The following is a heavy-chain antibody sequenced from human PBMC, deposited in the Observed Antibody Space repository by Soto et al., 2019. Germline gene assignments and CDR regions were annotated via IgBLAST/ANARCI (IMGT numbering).Heavy chain of an antibody. V-gene: IGHV4-39*07. D-gene: IGHD2-21*01. J-gene: IGHJ5*02. Sequence: LSLTCTVSGGSIGGSNYFWGWIRQSPGTGLEWLGTIYSSGNTNYNPSLRSRVAISIDTSKNQLSLNLRSVSAADTAVYYCARGRGEFDAWGQGTPVTVSS. CDR2: IYSSGNT. CDR3: ARGRGEFDA. CDR1: GGSIGGSNYF.